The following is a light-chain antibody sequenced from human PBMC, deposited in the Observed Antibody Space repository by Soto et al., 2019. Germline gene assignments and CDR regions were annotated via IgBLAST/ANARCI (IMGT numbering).Light chain of an antibody. J-gene: IGKJ1*01. Sequence: EVVLTQSPGTLSLSPGDRATLSCGASQSVTSKLAWYQQKAGQAPRPLIYAASSRAPGVPDRFRGSGSGTDFSLTISRLEPEDFAVYYCQQYGGTPWTFGQGTKVDIK. CDR2: AAS. CDR3: QQYGGTPWT. CDR1: QSVTSK. V-gene: IGKV3-20*01.